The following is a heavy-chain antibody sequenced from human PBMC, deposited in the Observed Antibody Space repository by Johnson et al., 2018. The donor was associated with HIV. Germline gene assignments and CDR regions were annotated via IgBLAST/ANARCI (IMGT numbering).Heavy chain of an antibody. CDR2: ISGSGGST. D-gene: IGHD3-22*01. J-gene: IGHJ3*02. V-gene: IGHV3-23*04. CDR3: AKPYYYDGSGYLGAFDI. Sequence: VQLVESGGGLVQPGGSLSLSCTASGFAFVSYAMSWVRQAPGKGLEWVSTISGSGGSTYYADSVKGRFTISRDNSKNTLYLQMNSLRADDTAVYYCAKPYYYDGSGYLGAFDIWGQGTMVTVSS. CDR1: GFAFVSYA.